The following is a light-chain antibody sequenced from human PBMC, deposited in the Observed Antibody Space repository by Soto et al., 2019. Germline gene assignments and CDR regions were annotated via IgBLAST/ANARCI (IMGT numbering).Light chain of an antibody. CDR1: QSVSSN. CDR2: GAS. CDR3: QQYNNWPPVRIT. V-gene: IGKV3-15*01. J-gene: IGKJ2*01. Sequence: EIVMTQSPATLSVSPGERATLSCRASQSVSSNLAWYQQKPGQAPRLLIYGASTRATGIPARFSGSGSGTEFTLTISSLQSEDFAVYYGQQYNNWPPVRITFGQGTKLEIK.